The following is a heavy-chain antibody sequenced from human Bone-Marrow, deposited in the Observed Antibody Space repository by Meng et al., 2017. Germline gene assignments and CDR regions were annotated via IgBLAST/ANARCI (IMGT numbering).Heavy chain of an antibody. CDR1: GGSISSYY. D-gene: IGHD3-22*01. V-gene: IGHV4-59*01. Sequence: GSLRLSCTVSGGSISSYYWSWIRQPPGKGLEWIGYIYYSGSTNYNPSLKSRVTISVGTSKNQFYLKLSSVTAADTAVYYCARVNYYYDSSGYYPVEYFQHWGQGTLVTVSS. CDR3: ARVNYYYDSSGYYPVEYFQH. J-gene: IGHJ1*01. CDR2: IYYSGST.